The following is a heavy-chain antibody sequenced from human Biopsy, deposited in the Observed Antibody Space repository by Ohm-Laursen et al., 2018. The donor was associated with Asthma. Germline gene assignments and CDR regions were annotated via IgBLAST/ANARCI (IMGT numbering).Heavy chain of an antibody. D-gene: IGHD6-6*01. V-gene: IGHV1-3*01. Sequence: ASVKVSCKASGYTFISYAIHWVRQAPGQRLEWMGWINAGNGNTKYSQKFQGRVTITRDTSASTAYMELSSLRSEDTAVYYCARKIAARGGMGVWGQGTTVTVSS. CDR2: INAGNGNT. CDR1: GYTFISYA. CDR3: ARKIAARGGMGV. J-gene: IGHJ6*02.